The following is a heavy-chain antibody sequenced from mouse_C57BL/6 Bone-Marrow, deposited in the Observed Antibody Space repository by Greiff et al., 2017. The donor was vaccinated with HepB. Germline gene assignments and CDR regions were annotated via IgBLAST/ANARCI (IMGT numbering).Heavy chain of an antibody. V-gene: IGHV1-50*01. Sequence: VQLQQPGAELVKPGASVKLSCKASGYTFTSYWMQWVKQRPGQGLEWIGEIDPSDSYTNYNQKFKGKATLTVDTSSSTAYMQLSSLTSEDSAVYYCARRERVWPFDYWGQGTTLTVSS. CDR2: IDPSDSYT. CDR1: GYTFTSYW. CDR3: ARRERVWPFDY. J-gene: IGHJ2*01.